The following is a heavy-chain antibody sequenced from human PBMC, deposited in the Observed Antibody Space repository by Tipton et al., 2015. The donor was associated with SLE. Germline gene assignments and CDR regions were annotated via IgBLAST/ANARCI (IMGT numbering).Heavy chain of an antibody. D-gene: IGHD3-3*01. J-gene: IGHJ4*02. CDR2: FSYSGGT. V-gene: IGHV4-39*07. Sequence: TLSLTCTFSVDSVSSYYWGWIRQPPGKGLEWIGSFSYSGGTQYNPSLKSRVTISTDTSKNEFSVRLNSVTAADTAVYYCARGGLTLFGMVTSDYWGQGTMVSVSS. CDR3: ARGGLTLFGMVTSDY. CDR1: VDSVSSYY.